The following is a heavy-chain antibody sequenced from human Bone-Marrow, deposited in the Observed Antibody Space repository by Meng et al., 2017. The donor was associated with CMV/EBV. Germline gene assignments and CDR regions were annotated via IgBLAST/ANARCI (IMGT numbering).Heavy chain of an antibody. D-gene: IGHD6-13*01. CDR2: ISGGGDIT. CDR3: AKQGLAIAAAGTFDY. J-gene: IGHJ4*02. CDR1: GFTFSSYA. Sequence: GGSLRLSCAASGFTFSSYAMSWVRQAPGKGLEWVSYISGGGDITDSADSVKGRFTTSRDNSKYTVYLQMNSLRAEDTAVYYCAKQGLAIAAAGTFDYWGQGTVVTVSS. V-gene: IGHV3-23*01.